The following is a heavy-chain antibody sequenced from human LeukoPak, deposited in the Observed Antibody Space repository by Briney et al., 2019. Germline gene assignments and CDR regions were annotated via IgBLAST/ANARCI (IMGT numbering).Heavy chain of an antibody. CDR3: ARGGLAYCGGDCYSFDP. CDR1: GGSISSHY. V-gene: IGHV4-59*11. CDR2: IYYSGST. J-gene: IGHJ5*02. Sequence: SETLSLTCTVSGGSISSHYWSWIRQPPGKGLEWIGYIYYSGSTNYNPSLKSRVTISVDTSKSQFSLKLSSVTAADTAVYYCARGGLAYCGGDCYSFDPWGQGTLVTVSS. D-gene: IGHD2-21*02.